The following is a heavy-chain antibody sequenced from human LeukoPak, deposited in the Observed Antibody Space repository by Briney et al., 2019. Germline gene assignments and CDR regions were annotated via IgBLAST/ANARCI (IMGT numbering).Heavy chain of an antibody. CDR1: GGSISSSNW. V-gene: IGHV4-4*02. CDR2: IYHSGST. CDR3: ARRRYSNSWYIDY. J-gene: IGHJ4*02. Sequence: SETLSLTCAVSGGSISSSNWWSWVRQPPGKGLEWIGEIYHSGSTNYSPSLKSRVTISVDKSKNQFSLKLSSVTAADTAVYYCARRRYSNSWYIDYWGQGTLVTVSS. D-gene: IGHD6-13*01.